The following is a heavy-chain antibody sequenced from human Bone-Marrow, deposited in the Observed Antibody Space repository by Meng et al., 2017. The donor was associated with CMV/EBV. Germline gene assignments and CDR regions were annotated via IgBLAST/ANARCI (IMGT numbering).Heavy chain of an antibody. Sequence: GESRKISCAASGLTFSDSTIHWVRQASGKGLEWVGRIGRRAASYATGYAESVKGRFSISREDSENTAQLQMDSLKTEDTAVYYCSTSDRTLRATDYGMDVWGEGTTVTVSS. CDR2: IGRRAASYAT. J-gene: IGHJ6*04. CDR1: GLTFSDST. CDR3: STSDRTLRATDYGMDV. D-gene: IGHD3-3*01. V-gene: IGHV3-73*01.